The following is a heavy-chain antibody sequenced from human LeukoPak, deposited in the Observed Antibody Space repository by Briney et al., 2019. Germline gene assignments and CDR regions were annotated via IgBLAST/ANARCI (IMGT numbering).Heavy chain of an antibody. J-gene: IGHJ5*02. V-gene: IGHV1-2*06. CDR2: INPDTGGT. D-gene: IGHD6-13*01. CDR1: GYTFTGYY. CDR3: ANVPPSITAAGKWLDP. Sequence: ASVKVSCKASGYTFTGYYIHWVRQAPGQGLEWMGRINPDTGGTDYAQKFQGRITMTRDTSITTAYMELSRLTSDDTAMYYCANVPPSITAAGKWLDPWGQGALVTVSS.